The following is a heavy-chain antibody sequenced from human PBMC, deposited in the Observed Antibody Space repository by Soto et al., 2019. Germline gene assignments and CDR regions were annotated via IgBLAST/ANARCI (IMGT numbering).Heavy chain of an antibody. Sequence: QVQLQESGPGLVKPSQTLSLTCTVSGGSISSADSYWSWIRQPPGKGLEWIGYIYYTGSTYYNPSLKGRVTISIDTSKNQFSLKLSYVTAADTALYYCARVPPYSSGFGGLDCWGQGTLATVSS. D-gene: IGHD6-19*01. CDR3: ARVPPYSSGFGGLDC. J-gene: IGHJ4*02. V-gene: IGHV4-30-4*01. CDR1: GGSISSADSY. CDR2: IYYTGST.